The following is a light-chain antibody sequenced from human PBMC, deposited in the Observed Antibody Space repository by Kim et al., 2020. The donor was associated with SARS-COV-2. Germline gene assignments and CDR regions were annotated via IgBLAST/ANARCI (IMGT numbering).Light chain of an antibody. J-gene: IGLJ2*01. CDR1: SLRRYY. V-gene: IGLV3-19*01. Sequence: SSELTQDPAVSVAVGQTVKITCQGDSLRRYYASWYQQKPGQAPVLVIYGRNNRPSGIPERLSGSTSGNTASLIITGAQAEDEADYYCNSPGSSENVLFGGGTQLTVL. CDR2: GRN. CDR3: NSPGSSENVL.